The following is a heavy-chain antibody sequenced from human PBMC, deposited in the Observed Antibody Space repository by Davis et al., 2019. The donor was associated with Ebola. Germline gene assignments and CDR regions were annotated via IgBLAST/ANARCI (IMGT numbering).Heavy chain of an antibody. CDR3: ARAPTWSQINYYCFDY. J-gene: IGHJ4*02. D-gene: IGHD3-10*01. CDR2: ISAYNGNT. Sequence: ASVKVSCKASGYTFTSYGISRVRQAPGQGLEWMGWISAYNGNTNYAQKLWGRVTMTRNTSISTAYMELSSLRSEDTAVYYCARAPTWSQINYYCFDYWGQGTLVAVSS. V-gene: IGHV1-18*01. CDR1: GYTFTSYG.